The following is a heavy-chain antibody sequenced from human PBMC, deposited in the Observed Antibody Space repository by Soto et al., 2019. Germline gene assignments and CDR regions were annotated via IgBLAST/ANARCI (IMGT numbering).Heavy chain of an antibody. CDR2: INYSGTA. CDR1: GASISKTSSY. V-gene: IGHV4-39*01. D-gene: IGHD2-21*01. CDR3: VRRVNIPSWYFDL. Sequence: QVELQQSGPGVVRPSETLSLTCSVSGASISKTSSYWGWIRQPPGKGLEWIGSINYSGTAYYSPSLRSRATLSDDTSANQFSLRLMSVTAADTAFYFCVRRVNIPSWYFDLWGREKPVIVSS. J-gene: IGHJ2*01.